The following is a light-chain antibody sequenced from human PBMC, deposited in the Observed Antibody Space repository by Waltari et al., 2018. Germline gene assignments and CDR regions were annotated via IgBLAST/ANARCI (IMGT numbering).Light chain of an antibody. V-gene: IGLV2-14*03. CDR3: TSFRSGASWV. J-gene: IGLJ3*02. CDR2: DVN. CDR1: NNDVGAHNS. Sequence: QSALTPPASVSGSPGQSIIISCAGTNNDVGAHNSVPWFQHHPGKAPKLIIHDVNQRPSGVSSRFSASKSDNTASLTISGLQAEDEANYYCTSFRSGASWVFGGGTTLTVL.